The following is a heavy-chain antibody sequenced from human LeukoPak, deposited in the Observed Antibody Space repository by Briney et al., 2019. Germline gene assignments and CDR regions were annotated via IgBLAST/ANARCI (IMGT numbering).Heavy chain of an antibody. CDR3: AKNSKLWSNPGHFDP. CDR1: GFTFSSYG. D-gene: IGHD1-1*01. V-gene: IGHV3-30*18. Sequence: GGSLRLSCEASGFTFSSYGMHWVRQAPGKGLEWVASISYDGNTKYYEDSVEGRFTISRDNSKNTMYLQINSLRAEDTAVYYCAKNSKLWSNPGHFDPWGQGTLVTVSA. CDR2: ISYDGNTK. J-gene: IGHJ5*02.